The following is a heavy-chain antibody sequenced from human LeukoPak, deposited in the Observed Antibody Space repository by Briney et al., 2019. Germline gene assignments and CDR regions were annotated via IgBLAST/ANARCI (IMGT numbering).Heavy chain of an antibody. Sequence: SETLSLTCTVSGGSISSYYWSWIRQPPGKGLEWIGCIHYSGSTNYNPSLKSRVTISVDTSKNQFSLKLSSVTAADTAVYYCARINWKELHFDYWGQGTLVTVSS. CDR3: ARINWKELHFDY. J-gene: IGHJ4*02. D-gene: IGHD1-20*01. V-gene: IGHV4-59*12. CDR2: IHYSGST. CDR1: GGSISSYY.